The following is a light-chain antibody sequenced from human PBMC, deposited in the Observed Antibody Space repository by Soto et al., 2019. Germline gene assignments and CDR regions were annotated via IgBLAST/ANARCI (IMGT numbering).Light chain of an antibody. J-gene: IGLJ2*01. V-gene: IGLV1-51*01. Sequence: QSALTQPSLVSAAPGQKVTISCSGSSSNIENNYVSWYQQFPGTAPKLLIYDNNKRPSGIPDRFSGSKSGTSATLGIAGLQTGDEADYYCGTWDSSLSAGVFGGGTKFTVL. CDR1: SSNIENNY. CDR3: GTWDSSLSAGV. CDR2: DNN.